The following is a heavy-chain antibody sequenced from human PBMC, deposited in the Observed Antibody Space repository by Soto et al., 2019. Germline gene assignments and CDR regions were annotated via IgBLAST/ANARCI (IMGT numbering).Heavy chain of an antibody. CDR3: ARGYHLPRNDFWSGYYIPFSYYFDY. CDR1: GFTFSSYG. J-gene: IGHJ4*02. V-gene: IGHV3-33*01. D-gene: IGHD3-3*01. CDR2: IWYDGSNK. Sequence: GGSLRLSCAASGFTFSSYGMHWVRQAPGKGLEWVAVIWYDGSNKYYADSVKGRFTISRDNSKNTLYLQMNSLRAEDTAVYYCARGYHLPRNDFWSGYYIPFSYYFDYWGQGTLVTVSS.